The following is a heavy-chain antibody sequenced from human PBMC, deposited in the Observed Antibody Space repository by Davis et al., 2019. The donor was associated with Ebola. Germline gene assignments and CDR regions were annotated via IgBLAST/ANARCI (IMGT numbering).Heavy chain of an antibody. CDR2: INPSGGAT. V-gene: IGHV1-46*01. CDR1: GYTFTSYY. Sequence: ASVKVSCKASGYTFTSYYIHWVRQAPGQGLEWMGIINPSGGATNYAQKFQGRVTMTRDTSISTVYMELSSLRYDDTADYYCARGHNYAHEYWGQGTLVTVSS. CDR3: ARGHNYAHEY. J-gene: IGHJ4*02. D-gene: IGHD4-11*01.